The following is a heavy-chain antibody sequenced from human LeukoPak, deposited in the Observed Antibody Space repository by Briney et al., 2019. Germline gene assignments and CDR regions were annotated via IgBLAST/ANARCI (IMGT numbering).Heavy chain of an antibody. J-gene: IGHJ6*03. V-gene: IGHV1-2*02. Sequence: PGASVKVSCKASGYTFTGYYMHWVRQAPGQGLEWMGWINPNSGGTNYAQKFQGRVTMTRDTSISTAYMELSRLRSDDTAVYYCARDHHSYDSSGYYSDYYYYMDVWGKGTTVTVSS. CDR1: GYTFTGYY. D-gene: IGHD3-22*01. CDR3: ARDHHSYDSSGYYSDYYYYMDV. CDR2: INPNSGGT.